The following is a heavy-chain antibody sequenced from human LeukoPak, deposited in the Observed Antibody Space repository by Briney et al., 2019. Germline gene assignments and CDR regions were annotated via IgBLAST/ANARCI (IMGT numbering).Heavy chain of an antibody. J-gene: IGHJ4*02. CDR1: GFTFSSYS. CDR3: ASDLLNYYDSSGYFGVDY. CDR2: ISSSSSYI. D-gene: IGHD3-22*01. V-gene: IGHV3-21*01. Sequence: GGSLRLSCAASGFTFSSYSMNWVRQAPGKGLEWVSSISSSSSYIYYADSVKGRFTISRDNAKNSLYLQMSSLRAEDTAVYYCASDLLNYYDSSGYFGVDYWGQGTLVTVSS.